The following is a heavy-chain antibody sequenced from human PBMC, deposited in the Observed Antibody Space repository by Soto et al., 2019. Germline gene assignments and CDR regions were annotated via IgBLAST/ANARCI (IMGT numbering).Heavy chain of an antibody. V-gene: IGHV1-46*01. CDR2: INPRAGDT. Sequence: ASVKVSCKASGYTFISYYIHWVRQAPGLGLEWMGMINPRAGDTTSAQKFQGRVTMTSDTSTTTVYMELSSLRFDDTAVYYCARAFTSSSRLGWCDTWGQGTLVTVSS. D-gene: IGHD2-2*01. CDR3: ARAFTSSSRLGWCDT. J-gene: IGHJ5*02. CDR1: GYTFISYY.